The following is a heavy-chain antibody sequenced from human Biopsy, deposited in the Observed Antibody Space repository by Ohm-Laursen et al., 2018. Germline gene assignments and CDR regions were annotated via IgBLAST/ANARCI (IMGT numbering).Heavy chain of an antibody. V-gene: IGHV3-9*01. D-gene: IGHD3-22*01. CDR3: VKATASYDSRGYYYDY. Sequence: SLRLSRSASGFTFEDYAMHWVRQVPGKGLEWVSGISWSSAHIDYADSVKGRFTISRDNAKKSLYLQMNSLRAEDTALYYCVKATASYDSRGYYYDYWGQGTLVTVSS. CDR1: GFTFEDYA. J-gene: IGHJ4*02. CDR2: ISWSSAHI.